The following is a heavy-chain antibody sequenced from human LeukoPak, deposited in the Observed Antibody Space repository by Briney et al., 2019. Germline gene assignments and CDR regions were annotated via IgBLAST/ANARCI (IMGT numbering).Heavy chain of an antibody. Sequence: GGSLRLSCAASGFTFSSYSMNWVRQAPGKGLEWVSSISSSSSYIYYADSVKGRFTISRDNAKNSLYLQMNSLRAEDTAVYYCARIARRGLQFLAQTSCYFDYWGQGTLVTVSS. V-gene: IGHV3-21*01. J-gene: IGHJ4*02. CDR3: ARIARRGLQFLAQTSCYFDY. D-gene: IGHD5-24*01. CDR2: ISSSSSYI. CDR1: GFTFSSYS.